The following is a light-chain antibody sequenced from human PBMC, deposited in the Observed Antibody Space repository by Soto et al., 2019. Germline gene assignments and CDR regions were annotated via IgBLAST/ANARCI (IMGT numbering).Light chain of an antibody. V-gene: IGKV3-15*01. J-gene: IGKJ1*01. Sequence: EIVLTQSPATLSVSPGERATLSCRASQSVSSDLAWYQQKPGQAPRLLIYGAFTRATGIPARFSGPGSGTEFTLTISSLQSEDFAVYYCQQYNNWPPWTFGQGTKVDIK. CDR3: QQYNNWPPWT. CDR2: GAF. CDR1: QSVSSD.